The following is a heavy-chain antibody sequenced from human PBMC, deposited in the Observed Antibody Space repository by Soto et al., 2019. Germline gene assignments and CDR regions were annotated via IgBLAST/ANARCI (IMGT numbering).Heavy chain of an antibody. CDR2: VNHSGST. Sequence: QVQLQQWGAGLLKPSETLSLTCAVYGGSFSAYYWSWIRQPRGKGLEWIGEVNHSGSTNSNPSLKSRVSISLDTSKNQFALKLSSVTAADTAVYYCARATAPVLRSLEWSTIIPHYCDFWGQGTLVTVSS. D-gene: IGHD3-3*01. CDR1: GGSFSAYY. V-gene: IGHV4-34*02. J-gene: IGHJ4*02. CDR3: ARATAPVLRSLEWSTIIPHYCDF.